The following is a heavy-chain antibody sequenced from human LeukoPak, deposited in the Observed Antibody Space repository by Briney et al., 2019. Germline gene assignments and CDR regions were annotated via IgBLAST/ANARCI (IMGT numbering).Heavy chain of an antibody. CDR1: GGSISSSSYY. V-gene: IGHV4-39*01. D-gene: IGHD1-26*01. Sequence: PSETLSLTCTVSGGSISSSSYYWGWIRQPPGKGLEWIGSIYYSGSTYYNPSLKSRVTISVDTSKNQFSLKLSSVTAADTAVYYCARPRWSSFNWFDPWGQGTQVTVSS. CDR3: ARPRWSSFNWFDP. CDR2: IYYSGST. J-gene: IGHJ5*02.